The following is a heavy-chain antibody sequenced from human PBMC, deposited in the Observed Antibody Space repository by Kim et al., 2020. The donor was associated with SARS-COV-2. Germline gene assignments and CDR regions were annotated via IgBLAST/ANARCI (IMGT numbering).Heavy chain of an antibody. Sequence: ASVKVSCKASGYTFTSYGISWVRQAPGQGLEWMGWISAYNGNTNYAQKLQGRVTMTTDTSTSTAYMELRSLRSDDTAVYYCARDIMAAADTNWFDPWGQGTLVTVSS. V-gene: IGHV1-18*01. CDR2: ISAYNGNT. D-gene: IGHD6-13*01. J-gene: IGHJ5*02. CDR1: GYTFTSYG. CDR3: ARDIMAAADTNWFDP.